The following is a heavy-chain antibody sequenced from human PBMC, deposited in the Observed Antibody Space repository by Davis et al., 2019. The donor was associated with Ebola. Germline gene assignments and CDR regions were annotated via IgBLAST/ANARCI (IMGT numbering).Heavy chain of an antibody. Sequence: ASVKVSCKASGYTFTSYGISWVRQAPGQGLEWMGWISAYNGNTNYAQKLQGRVTMTTDTSTSTAYMELRSLRSDDTAVYYCARAGEGVYYYDSSGRNRGYMDVWGKGTTVTVSS. V-gene: IGHV1-18*01. CDR1: GYTFTSYG. CDR2: ISAYNGNT. J-gene: IGHJ6*03. CDR3: ARAGEGVYYYDSSGRNRGYMDV. D-gene: IGHD3-22*01.